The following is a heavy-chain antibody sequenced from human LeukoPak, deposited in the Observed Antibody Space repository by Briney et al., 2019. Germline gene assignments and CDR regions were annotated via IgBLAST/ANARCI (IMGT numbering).Heavy chain of an antibody. J-gene: IGHJ4*02. CDR1: GFTFSSYG. Sequence: PGRSLRLSCAASGFTFSSYGMHWVRQAPGKGLEWVAVISYDGSNKYYADSVKGRFTISRDNSKNTLYLQMNSLRAEDTAVYYCATGMTTVTTFDYWGQGTLVTVSS. CDR3: ATGMTTVTTFDY. CDR2: ISYDGSNK. D-gene: IGHD4-17*01. V-gene: IGHV3-30*03.